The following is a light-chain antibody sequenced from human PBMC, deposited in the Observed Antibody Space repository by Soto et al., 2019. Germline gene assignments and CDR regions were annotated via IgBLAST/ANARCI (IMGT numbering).Light chain of an antibody. V-gene: IGKV1-33*01. Sequence: DIQMTQSPSSLSASVGDRVTITCQASQDISNYLNWYQQKPGKAPKLLIYDASNLETGVPSRFNGKGMGTDFTFTISSLQPEDIATYYCQQYDNLPITFGQGTRLEIK. J-gene: IGKJ5*01. CDR3: QQYDNLPIT. CDR2: DAS. CDR1: QDISNY.